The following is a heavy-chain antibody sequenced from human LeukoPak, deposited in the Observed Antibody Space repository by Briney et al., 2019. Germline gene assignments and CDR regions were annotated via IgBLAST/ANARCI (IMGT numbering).Heavy chain of an antibody. J-gene: IGHJ4*02. CDR1: GFTFSNAW. CDR3: TTLTYYYDSTGVDY. D-gene: IGHD3-22*01. CDR2: IKSKTDGGTT. V-gene: IGHV3-15*01. Sequence: GGSLRLSCAASGFTFSNAWMSWVRQAPGKGLEWVGRIKSKTDGGTTDSAAPVKGRFTISRDDSKNTLYLQMNSLKTEDTAAYYCTTLTYYYDSTGVDYWGQGTLVTVSS.